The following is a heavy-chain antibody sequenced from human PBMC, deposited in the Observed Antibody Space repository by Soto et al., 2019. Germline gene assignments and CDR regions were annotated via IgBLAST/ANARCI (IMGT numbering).Heavy chain of an antibody. Sequence: SETLSLTCAVYGGSFSGYYWSWIRQPPGKGLEWIGEINHSGSTNYNPPLKSRVTISVDTSKNQFSLKLSSVTAADTAVYYCASGYSGYDDAFDIWGQGTMVTVSS. J-gene: IGHJ3*02. CDR2: INHSGST. CDR1: GGSFSGYY. CDR3: ASGYSGYDDAFDI. V-gene: IGHV4-34*01. D-gene: IGHD5-12*01.